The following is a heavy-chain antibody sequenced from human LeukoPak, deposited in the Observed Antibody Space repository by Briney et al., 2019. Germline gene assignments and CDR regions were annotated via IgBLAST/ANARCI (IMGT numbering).Heavy chain of an antibody. V-gene: IGHV4-61*02. Sequence: SETLSLTCTVSGGSISTGAYYWTWIRQPAGKGLEWIGRVYSSGNTDYNASLKSRVTISVDTSKNQFSLKLTSVTAAATAVYYCARDSGSSRGLSEYYYFDYWGQGTLVTVSS. D-gene: IGHD2-2*01. CDR2: VYSSGNT. J-gene: IGHJ4*02. CDR3: ARDSGSSRGLSEYYYFDY. CDR1: GGSISTGAYY.